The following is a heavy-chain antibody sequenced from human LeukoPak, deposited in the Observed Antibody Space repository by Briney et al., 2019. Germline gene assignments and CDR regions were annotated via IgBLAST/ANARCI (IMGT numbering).Heavy chain of an antibody. CDR2: VDPEDGET. CDR1: GYTFTDYY. J-gene: IGHJ4*02. Sequence: ASVKVSCKVSGYTFTDYYMHWVQRAPGKGLEWMGLVDPEDGETIYAEKFQGRVTITADTSTDTAYMELSSLRSEDTAVYYFATEVDVRSGSYLGTPDYWGQGTLVTVSS. V-gene: IGHV1-69-2*01. D-gene: IGHD3-10*01. CDR3: ATEVDVRSGSYLGTPDY.